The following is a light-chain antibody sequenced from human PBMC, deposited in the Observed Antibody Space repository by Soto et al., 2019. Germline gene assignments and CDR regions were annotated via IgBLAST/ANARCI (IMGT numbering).Light chain of an antibody. J-gene: IGKJ3*01. Sequence: DIVLTQSPATLSLSPGERATLSCRASQSVSRDFAWYQQKPGQAPRLLIYDASNRATGIPARFSGSGSGTDFTITINSRQHEDFTVKYCQHRHNFGPGTKVDFK. CDR3: QHRHN. CDR2: DAS. CDR1: QSVSRD. V-gene: IGKV3-11*01.